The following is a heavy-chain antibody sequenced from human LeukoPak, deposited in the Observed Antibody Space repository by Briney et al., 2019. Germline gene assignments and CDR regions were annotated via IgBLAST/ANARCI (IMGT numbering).Heavy chain of an antibody. CDR3: IIDSNGGWRGY. CDR1: GFTPRNAW. CDR2: IKTKTDGGTP. Sequence: PGGSPRVSCAHSGFTPRNAWLSWVRQAPGQGPERVGRIKTKTDGGTPEYAAPVKGRFTISRDDSTHTLYLQMNSLTTTATSVFDCIIDSNGGWRGYWGQGTLVIVSS. J-gene: IGHJ4*02. V-gene: IGHV3-15*01. D-gene: IGHD6-19*01.